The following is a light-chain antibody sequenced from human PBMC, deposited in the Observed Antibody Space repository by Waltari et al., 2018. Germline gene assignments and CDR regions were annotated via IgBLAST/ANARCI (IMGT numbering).Light chain of an antibody. CDR2: DVS. Sequence: EIVLTQSPGTLSLSPGERATLSCRASQSVSRLVWYQQKPGQAPRLLIYDVSTRATGIPDRFSGSGSGTDCSLTISRLESEDFAVYYCQHYVTLPVTFGQGTKVEIK. CDR3: QHYVTLPVT. J-gene: IGKJ1*01. V-gene: IGKV3-20*01. CDR1: QSVSRL.